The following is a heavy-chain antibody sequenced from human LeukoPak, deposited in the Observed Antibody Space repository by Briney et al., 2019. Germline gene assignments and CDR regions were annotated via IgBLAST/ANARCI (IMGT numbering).Heavy chain of an antibody. J-gene: IGHJ4*02. CDR3: ARVRDYVWGSYFDY. Sequence: SETLSLTCTVSGGSISSGGYYWSWIRQPPGKGLEWIGYIYYSGRTNYNPSLKSRVTISIDTSKNQFSLKLSSVTAADTAVYYCARVRDYVWGSYFDYWGQGTLVTVSS. CDR1: GGSISSGGYY. D-gene: IGHD3-16*01. V-gene: IGHV4-61*08. CDR2: IYYSGRT.